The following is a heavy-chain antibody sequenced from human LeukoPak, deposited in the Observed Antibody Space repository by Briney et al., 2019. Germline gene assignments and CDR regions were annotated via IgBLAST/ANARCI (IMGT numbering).Heavy chain of an antibody. D-gene: IGHD3-9*01. Sequence: GASVKVSCKASGYTFTSYGISWVRQAPGQGLEWMGWISAYNGNTNYAQKLQGRVTMTTDTATSTAYMELRSLRSDDTAVYYCASGGYYDVLTGYETVDAFDIWGQGTMVTVSS. J-gene: IGHJ3*02. CDR2: ISAYNGNT. CDR1: GYTFTSYG. CDR3: ASGGYYDVLTGYETVDAFDI. V-gene: IGHV1-18*01.